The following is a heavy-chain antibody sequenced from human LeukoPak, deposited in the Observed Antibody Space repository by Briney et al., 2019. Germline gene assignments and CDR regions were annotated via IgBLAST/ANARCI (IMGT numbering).Heavy chain of an antibody. Sequence: SETLSLTCTVSGYSISSGYYWGWIRQPPGKGLEWIGSIYHSGSTYYNPSLKSRVTISVDTSKNQFSLKLSSVTAADTAVYYCARAGICSSWYGLFDYWGQGTLVTVSS. CDR2: IYHSGST. CDR3: ARAGICSSWYGLFDY. J-gene: IGHJ4*02. D-gene: IGHD6-13*01. V-gene: IGHV4-38-2*02. CDR1: GYSISSGYY.